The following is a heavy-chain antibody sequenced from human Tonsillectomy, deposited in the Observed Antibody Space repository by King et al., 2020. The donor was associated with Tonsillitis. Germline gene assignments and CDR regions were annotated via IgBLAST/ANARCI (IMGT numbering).Heavy chain of an antibody. V-gene: IGHV3-9*01. J-gene: IGHJ3*02. CDR3: AKVLPTLSSGWDHDAFDI. Sequence: VQLVESGGGLVQPGRSLRLSCAASGFTFDDYAMHWVRQAPGKGLEWVSGISWNSGSIGYAESVKGRFTISRDNAKNSLYLQMNSLRAEDTALYYCAKVLPTLSSGWDHDAFDIWGQGTMVTVSS. CDR2: ISWNSGSI. CDR1: GFTFDDYA. D-gene: IGHD6-19*01.